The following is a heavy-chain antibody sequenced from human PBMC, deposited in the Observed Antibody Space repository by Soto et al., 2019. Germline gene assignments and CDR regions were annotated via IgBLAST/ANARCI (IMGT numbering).Heavy chain of an antibody. V-gene: IGHV5-51*01. CDR3: ALVRYTEGLWKVGGAFDI. D-gene: IGHD3-16*01. Sequence: QLVQSGAEVKKPGEALKISCKGSGYRFTSFWVAWVRQMPGKSLEWMGSIYPGDSDTRYSPSFKGQVTISADDSINTAHLEWSSVKVSDTATSYCALVRYTEGLWKVGGAFDIWGQGTMITVSP. J-gene: IGHJ3*02. CDR1: GYRFTSFW. CDR2: IYPGDSDT.